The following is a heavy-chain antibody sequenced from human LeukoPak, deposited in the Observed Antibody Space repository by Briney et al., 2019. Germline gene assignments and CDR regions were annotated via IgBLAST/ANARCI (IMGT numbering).Heavy chain of an antibody. CDR3: ARLPVRDTSVELPGSSLGAFDI. Sequence: SSVNVSYKVSGYTFTLTGYYIHGVRPAPPRGGAWMGWINPISGGTNYAQRFQSSITEARDTCISTAYMELSSLRSDDTARYYCARLPVRDTSVELPGSSLGAFDIWSQGTMVTVSS. CDR2: INPISGGT. D-gene: IGHD1-26*01. V-gene: IGHV1-2*02. J-gene: IGHJ3*02. CDR1: GYTFTLTGYY.